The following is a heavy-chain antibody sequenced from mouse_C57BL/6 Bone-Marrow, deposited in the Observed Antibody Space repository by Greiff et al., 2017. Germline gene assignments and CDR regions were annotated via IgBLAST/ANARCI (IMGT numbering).Heavy chain of an antibody. CDR1: GYAFTNYL. Sequence: VQLQQSGAELVRPGTSVKVSCKASGYAFTNYLIEWVKQRPGQGLEWIGVINPGSGGTNYNEKFKGKATLTADKSSSTAYMQLSSLTSEDSAVYFCARPHYYGSSYYFDYWGQGTTLTVSS. D-gene: IGHD1-1*01. CDR2: INPGSGGT. V-gene: IGHV1-54*01. CDR3: ARPHYYGSSYYFDY. J-gene: IGHJ2*01.